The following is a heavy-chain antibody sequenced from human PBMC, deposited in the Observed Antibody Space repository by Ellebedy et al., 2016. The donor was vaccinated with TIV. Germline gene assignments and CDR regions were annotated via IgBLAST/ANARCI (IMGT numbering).Heavy chain of an antibody. Sequence: AASVKVSCKASGYTFTGYYMHWVRQAPGQGLEWMGWINPNSGGTNYAQKFQGRVTMTRDTSISTAYMELSRLRSDDTAVYYCATLWFGVGEPNDYWGQGTLVTVSS. J-gene: IGHJ4*02. CDR1: GYTFTGYY. D-gene: IGHD3-10*01. V-gene: IGHV1-2*02. CDR2: INPNSGGT. CDR3: ATLWFGVGEPNDY.